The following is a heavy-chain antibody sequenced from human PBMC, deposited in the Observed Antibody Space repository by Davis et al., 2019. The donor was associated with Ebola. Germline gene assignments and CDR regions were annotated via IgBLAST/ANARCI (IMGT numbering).Heavy chain of an antibody. CDR2: ISIGGENT. CDR3: AKTRNNWYFDF. J-gene: IGHJ2*01. Sequence: GESLKISCAASGFTFSSYAMSWVRQASGKGLEWVSSISIGGENTYYADSVKGRFSISRDSSKSTVYLQMNSLRADDTATYYCAKTRNNWYFDFWGRGTLVTVSS. CDR1: GFTFSSYA. D-gene: IGHD1/OR15-1a*01. V-gene: IGHV3-23*01.